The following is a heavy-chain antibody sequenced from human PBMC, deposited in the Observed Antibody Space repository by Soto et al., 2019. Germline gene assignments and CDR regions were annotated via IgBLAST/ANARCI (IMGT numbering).Heavy chain of an antibody. CDR3: ARDPGGDTAFDI. CDR2: IYYSGST. V-gene: IGHV4-59*01. D-gene: IGHD3-10*01. J-gene: IGHJ3*02. CDR1: GGSISSYY. Sequence: TSETLSLTCTVSGGSISSYYWCWIRQPPGKGLEWIGYIYYSGSTNYNPSLKSRVTISVDTSKNQFSLKLSSVTAADTAVYYCARDPGGDTAFDIWGQGTMVTVSS.